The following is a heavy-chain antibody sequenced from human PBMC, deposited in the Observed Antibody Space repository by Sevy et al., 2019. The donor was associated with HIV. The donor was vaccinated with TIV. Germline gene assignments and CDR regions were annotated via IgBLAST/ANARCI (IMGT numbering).Heavy chain of an antibody. CDR3: ASSSNSFVVVYLFDY. V-gene: IGHV4-34*01. D-gene: IGHD2-21*01. J-gene: IGHJ4*02. CDR2: INHSGST. CDR1: GGSFSGYY. Sequence: SETLSLTCAVYGGSFSGYYWSWIRQPPGKGLEWMGEINHSGSTNYNPSLKSRVTISVDTSKNQFSLKLSSVTAADTAVYYCASSSNSFVVVYLFDYWGQGTLVTVSS.